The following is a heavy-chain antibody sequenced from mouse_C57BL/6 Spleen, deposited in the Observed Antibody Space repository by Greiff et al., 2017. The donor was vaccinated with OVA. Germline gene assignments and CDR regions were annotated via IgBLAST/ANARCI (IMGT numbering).Heavy chain of an antibody. CDR2: IDPSDSYT. J-gene: IGHJ3*01. CDR3: ASFYYGNYTWFAY. Sequence: QVQLQQPGAELVKPGASVKLSCKASGYTFTSYWMQWVKQRPGQGLEWIGEIDPSDSYTNYNQKFKGKATLTVDTSSSTAYMQLRSLTSEDSAVYYCASFYYGNYTWFAYWGQGTLVTVSA. V-gene: IGHV1-50*01. CDR1: GYTFTSYW. D-gene: IGHD2-1*01.